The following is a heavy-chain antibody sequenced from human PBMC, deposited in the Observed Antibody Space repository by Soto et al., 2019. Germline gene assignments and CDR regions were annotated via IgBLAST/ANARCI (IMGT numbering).Heavy chain of an antibody. Sequence: ASVNVSCKSSGYTFTSYYIHWVRRAPGQGLECMGIINPSGGSTSYAQKFQGRVTMTRDTSTSTVYMELSSLRSEDTAVYYCAREGWDYDSSGYYYEAYDAFDIWGQGTMVTVSS. J-gene: IGHJ3*02. V-gene: IGHV1-46*01. D-gene: IGHD3-22*01. CDR1: GYTFTSYY. CDR2: INPSGGST. CDR3: AREGWDYDSSGYYYEAYDAFDI.